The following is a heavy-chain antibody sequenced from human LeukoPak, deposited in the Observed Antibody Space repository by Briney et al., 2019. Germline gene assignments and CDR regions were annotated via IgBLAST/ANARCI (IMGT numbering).Heavy chain of an antibody. V-gene: IGHV3-30*18. CDR1: GFNFTYYA. J-gene: IGHJ4*02. D-gene: IGHD1-1*01. Sequence: QPGGSLRLSCIGSGFNFTYYAIYWVRQAPGKGLEWVAVVSYDGNDGYYADSVKGRFSISRDNSQNTVTLQMNNLRVDDTAIYYCAKLAWNDGSYYFDYWGQGTLVTVSS. CDR3: AKLAWNDGSYYFDY. CDR2: VSYDGNDG.